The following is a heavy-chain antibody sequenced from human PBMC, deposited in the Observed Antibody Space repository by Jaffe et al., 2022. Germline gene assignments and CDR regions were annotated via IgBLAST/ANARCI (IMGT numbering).Heavy chain of an antibody. CDR1: GGSISSYY. J-gene: IGHJ2*01. CDR3: ARDLTTVTHQGYFDL. D-gene: IGHD4-17*01. Sequence: QVQLQESGPGLVKPSETLSLTCTVSGGSISSYYWSWIRQPPGKGLEWIGYIYYSGSTNYNPSLKSRVTISVDTSKNQFSLKLSSVTAADTAVYYCARDLTTVTHQGYFDLWGRGTLVTVSS. V-gene: IGHV4-59*01. CDR2: IYYSGST.